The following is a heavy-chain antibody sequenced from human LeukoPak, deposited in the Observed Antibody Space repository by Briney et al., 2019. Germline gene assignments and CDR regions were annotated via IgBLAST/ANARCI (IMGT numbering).Heavy chain of an antibody. CDR2: ISVTGGST. J-gene: IGHJ6*03. D-gene: IGHD2-2*01. CDR3: ARGSSSLYHYMDV. V-gene: IGHV3-23*01. CDR1: GFTFSNYV. Sequence: GGSLRLSCAASGFTFSNYVMNWVRQAPGKGLEWVSGISVTGGSTYSAESVKGRFTISRDSSKNTLYLQMNSLRTEDTAVFYCARGSSSLYHYMDVWGRGTAVTVS.